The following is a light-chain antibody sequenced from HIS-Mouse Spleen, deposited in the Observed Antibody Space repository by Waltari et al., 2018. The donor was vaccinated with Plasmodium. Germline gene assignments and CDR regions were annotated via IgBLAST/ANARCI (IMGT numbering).Light chain of an antibody. J-gene: IGLJ3*02. CDR2: EVS. CDR1: RSDVGGYNY. Sequence: QSALTQPASVSGSPGQSITISCPGTRSDVGGYNYVSWYQQPPGKAPKLMIYEVSNRPSGVSNRFSGSKSGNTASLTISGLQAEDEADYYCSSYTSSSTWVFGGGTKLTVL. CDR3: SSYTSSSTWV. V-gene: IGLV2-14*01.